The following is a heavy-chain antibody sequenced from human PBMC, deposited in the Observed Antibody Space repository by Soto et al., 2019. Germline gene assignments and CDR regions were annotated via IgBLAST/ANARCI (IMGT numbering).Heavy chain of an antibody. J-gene: IGHJ4*02. D-gene: IGHD3-3*01. Sequence: PGESLKISCKGSGYSFTSYWIGWVRQMPGKGLEWMGIIYPADSDTRYSPSFQGQVTISADKSITTAYLQWSSLKDSDTAMYYCARRTNLEWPYWGQGTLVTVSS. CDR2: IYPADSDT. CDR1: GYSFTSYW. CDR3: ARRTNLEWPY. V-gene: IGHV5-51*01.